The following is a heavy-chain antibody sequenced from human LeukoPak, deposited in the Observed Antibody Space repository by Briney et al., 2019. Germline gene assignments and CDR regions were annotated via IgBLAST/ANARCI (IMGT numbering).Heavy chain of an antibody. CDR2: IYYSGST. D-gene: IGHD2-2*01. V-gene: IGHV4-59*08. J-gene: IGHJ4*02. CDR1: GGSISSYY. CDR3: RYCSSTSCSIFDY. Sequence: SETLSLTCTVSGGSISSYYWSWIRQPPGKGLEWIGYIYYSGSTNYNPSLKSRVTISVDTSKNQFSLKLSSVTAADTAVYYCRYCSSTSCSIFDYWGQGTLVTVSS.